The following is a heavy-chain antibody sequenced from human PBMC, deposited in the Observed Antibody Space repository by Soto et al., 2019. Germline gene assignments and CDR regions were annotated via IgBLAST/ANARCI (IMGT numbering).Heavy chain of an antibody. CDR1: GFTFSSYG. CDR3: AKGGRYSSGWYGWYFDL. V-gene: IGHV3-30*18. Sequence: QVQLVESGGGVVQPGRSLRLSCAASGFTFSSYGMHWVRQAPGKGLEWVAVISYDGSNKYYADSVKGRFTISRDNSKNTLYLQMNSLRAEDTAVYYCAKGGRYSSGWYGWYFDLWGRGTLVTASS. D-gene: IGHD6-19*01. CDR2: ISYDGSNK. J-gene: IGHJ2*01.